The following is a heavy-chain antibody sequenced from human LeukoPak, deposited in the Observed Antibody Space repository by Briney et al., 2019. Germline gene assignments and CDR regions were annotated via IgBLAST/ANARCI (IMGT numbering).Heavy chain of an antibody. D-gene: IGHD5-24*01. CDR3: ARLEMATTPDQNYYYYMDV. J-gene: IGHJ6*03. CDR1: GGTFSSYA. CDR2: IIPIFGTA. Sequence: SVKVSCKASGGTFSSYAISWVRQAPGQGLEWMGGIIPIFGTANYAQKFQGRVTITADKSTSTAYMELSSLRSEDTAVYYCARLEMATTPDQNYYYYMDVWGKGTTVTVSS. V-gene: IGHV1-69*06.